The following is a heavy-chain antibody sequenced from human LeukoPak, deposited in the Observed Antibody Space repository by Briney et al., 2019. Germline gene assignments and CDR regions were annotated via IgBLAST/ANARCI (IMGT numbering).Heavy chain of an antibody. Sequence: ASVKVSCKASGGTFSSYAISWVRQAPGQGLEWMGRIIPIFGTANYAQKLQGRVTITTDESTSTAHMELSSLRSEDTVVYYCASSYDYVWGRDYWGQGTLVTVSS. CDR3: ASSYDYVWGRDY. CDR1: GGTFSSYA. V-gene: IGHV1-69*05. D-gene: IGHD3-16*01. J-gene: IGHJ4*02. CDR2: IIPIFGTA.